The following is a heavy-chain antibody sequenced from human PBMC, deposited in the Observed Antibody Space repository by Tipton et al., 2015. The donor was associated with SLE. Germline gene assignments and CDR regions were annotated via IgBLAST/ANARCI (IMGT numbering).Heavy chain of an antibody. J-gene: IGHJ4*02. V-gene: IGHV1-18*01. CDR3: ARERSLYDFWSGYSHYFDY. CDR2: ISAYNGNT. Sequence: QLVQSGAEVKKPGASVKVSCKASGYTFTSYGISWVRQAPGQGLEWMGWISAYNGNTNYAQKLQGRVTMTTDTSTSTAYMELRSLRSDDTAVYYCARERSLYDFWSGYSHYFDYWGQGTLVTVSS. CDR1: GYTFTSYG. D-gene: IGHD3-3*01.